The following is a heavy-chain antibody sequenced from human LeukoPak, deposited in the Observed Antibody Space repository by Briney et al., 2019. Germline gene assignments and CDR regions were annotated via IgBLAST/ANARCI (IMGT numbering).Heavy chain of an antibody. CDR2: ISSSSSYI. J-gene: IGHJ6*03. Sequence: GGSLRLSCAASGFTFSSYSMNWVRQAPGKGREWVSSISSSSSYIYYADSVKGRFTISRDNAKNSLYLQMNSLRAEDTAVYYCASGSIAVAVYYYYYYMDVCGKGTTVTVSS. CDR3: ASGSIAVAVYYYYYYMDV. V-gene: IGHV3-21*01. D-gene: IGHD6-19*01. CDR1: GFTFSSYS.